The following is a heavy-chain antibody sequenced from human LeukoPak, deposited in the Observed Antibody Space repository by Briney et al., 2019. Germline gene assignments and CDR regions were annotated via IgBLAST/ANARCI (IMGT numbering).Heavy chain of an antibody. CDR1: GGSISSYY. J-gene: IGHJ3*02. CDR3: AKLSIAVAGDVEGGPTGAFDI. D-gene: IGHD6-19*01. CDR2: IYYSGST. V-gene: IGHV4-59*05. Sequence: SETLSLTCSVSGGSISSYYWSWIRQPPGKGLEWIGSIYYSGSTYYNPSLKSRVTISVDTSKNQFSLKLSSVTAADTAVYYCAKLSIAVAGDVEGGPTGAFDIWGQGTMVTVSS.